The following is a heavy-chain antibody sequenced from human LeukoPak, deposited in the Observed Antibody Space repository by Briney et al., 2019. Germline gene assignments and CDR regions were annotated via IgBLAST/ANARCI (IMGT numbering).Heavy chain of an antibody. CDR2: ISSDGSNK. J-gene: IGHJ4*02. CDR3: ARGQPLGGY. CDR1: AFTFSSFA. D-gene: IGHD6-13*01. V-gene: IGHV3-30-3*01. Sequence: GRSLRLSCAASAFTFSSFAMHWVRQAPGKGLEWVAVISSDGSNKYYEDFVKGRFTISRDNSKNTLYLQMNSLRAEDTAVYYCARGQPLGGYWGQGTLVTVSS.